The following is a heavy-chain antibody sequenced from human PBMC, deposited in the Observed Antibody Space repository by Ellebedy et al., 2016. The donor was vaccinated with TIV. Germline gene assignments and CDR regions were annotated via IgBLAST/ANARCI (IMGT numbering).Heavy chain of an antibody. CDR2: INPSNGDT. V-gene: IGHV1-2*02. CDR1: GYTFTGYY. D-gene: IGHD2-2*01. CDR3: VRDIGGSTWGRD. Sequence: AASVKVSCKASGYTFTGYYIHWVRQAPGQGLEWMGWINPSNGDTNYAQKFHDRVIMTRDTSITTAYRELSSLRSDDTAVYYCVRDIGGSTWGRDWGRGTLVTVSS. J-gene: IGHJ4*02.